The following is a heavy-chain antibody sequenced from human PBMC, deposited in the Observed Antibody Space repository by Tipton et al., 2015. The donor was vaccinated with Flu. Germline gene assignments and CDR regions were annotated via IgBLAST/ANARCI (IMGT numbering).Heavy chain of an antibody. J-gene: IGHJ6*02. V-gene: IGHV4-4*07. CDR2: IYTSGST. CDR3: ARDSQQLVHRYYYYGMDV. CDR1: GGSISSYY. Sequence: TLSLTCTVSGGSISSYYWSWIRQPAGKVLEWIGRIYTSGSTNYNPSLKSRVTMSVDTSKNQFSLKLSSVTAADTAVYYCARDSQQLVHRYYYYGMDVWGQGTTVTVSS. D-gene: IGHD6-13*01.